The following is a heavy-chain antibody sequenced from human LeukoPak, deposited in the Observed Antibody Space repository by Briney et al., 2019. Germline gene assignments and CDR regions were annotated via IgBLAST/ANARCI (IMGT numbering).Heavy chain of an antibody. J-gene: IGHJ3*02. V-gene: IGHV3-23*01. Sequence: GGSLRLSCAASRFTFSDYYMSWIRQAPGKGLEWVSAISGSGGSTYYADSVKGRFTISRDNSKNTLYLQMNSLRAEDTAVYYCAKDSNYWYAFDIWGQGTMVTVSS. CDR3: AKDSNYWYAFDI. D-gene: IGHD4-11*01. CDR2: ISGSGGST. CDR1: RFTFSDYY.